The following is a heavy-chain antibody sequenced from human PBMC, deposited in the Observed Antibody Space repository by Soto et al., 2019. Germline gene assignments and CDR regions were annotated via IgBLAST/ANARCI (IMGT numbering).Heavy chain of an antibody. CDR1: GGSISSYY. Sequence: SETLSLTCTVSGGSISSYYWSWIRQPPGKGLEWIGYIYYSGSTNYNPSLKSRVTISVDTSKNQFSLKLSSVTAADTAVYYCARSDCGGDCYSGNEFDYWGQGTLVTVSS. CDR3: ARSDCGGDCYSGNEFDY. D-gene: IGHD2-21*02. CDR2: IYYSGST. V-gene: IGHV4-59*01. J-gene: IGHJ4*02.